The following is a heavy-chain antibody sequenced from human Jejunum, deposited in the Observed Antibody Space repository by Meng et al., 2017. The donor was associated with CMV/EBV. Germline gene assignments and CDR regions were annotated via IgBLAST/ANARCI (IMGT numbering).Heavy chain of an antibody. CDR3: TKGPAWPYFFDS. Sequence: GFTFSDHYMDWVRQAPGKGLEWVGHIRNKANSYTTEYAASVQGRFTISRDDSKNSLYLQMNSLKIEDTAVYYCTKGPAWPYFFDSWGQGTEGTVSS. CDR2: IRNKANSYTT. D-gene: IGHD2/OR15-2a*01. V-gene: IGHV3-72*01. CDR1: GFTFSDHY. J-gene: IGHJ4*02.